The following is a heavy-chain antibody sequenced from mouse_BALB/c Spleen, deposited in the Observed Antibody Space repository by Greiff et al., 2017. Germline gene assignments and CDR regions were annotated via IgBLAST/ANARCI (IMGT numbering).Heavy chain of an antibody. V-gene: IGHV7-3*02. CDR1: GFTFTDYY. D-gene: IGHD1-2*01. J-gene: IGHJ3*01. CDR2: IRNKANGYTT. CDR3: ARDKGLRLSWFAY. Sequence: EVKLEESGGGLVQPGGSLRLSCATSGFTFTDYYMSWVRQPPGKALEWLGFIRNKANGYTTEYSASVKGRFTISRDNSQSILYLQMNTLRAEDSATYYCARDKGLRLSWFAYWGQGTLVTVSA.